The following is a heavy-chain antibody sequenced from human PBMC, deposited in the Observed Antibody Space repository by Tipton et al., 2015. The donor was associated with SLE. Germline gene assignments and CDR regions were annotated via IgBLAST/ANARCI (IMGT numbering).Heavy chain of an antibody. CDR3: ASFRDMIQGVIGTFNI. D-gene: IGHD3-10*01. CDR2: IYHSGGT. Sequence: LSLTCAVFGYSISTAYSWGWIRQPPGKGLEWIGTIYHSGGTYFNPSLKSRVTISVDTSKNQFSLNLKSVTAADTAMYYCASFRDMIQGVIGTFNIWGQGTMVTVS. V-gene: IGHV4-38-2*01. J-gene: IGHJ3*02. CDR1: GYSISTAYS.